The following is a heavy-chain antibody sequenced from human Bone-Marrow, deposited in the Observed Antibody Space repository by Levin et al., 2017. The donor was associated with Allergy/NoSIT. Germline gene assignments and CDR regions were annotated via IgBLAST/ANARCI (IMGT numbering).Heavy chain of an antibody. CDR3: AKGGRSGVATAFDY. CDR1: GFTFSSYS. Sequence: LSLTCAASGFTFSSYSMNWVRQAPGKGLEWISYISSSSNTIYYADSVKGRFTISRDNAKNSLYLQMNSLRDEDTAVYYCAKGGRSGVATAFDYWGQGTLVTVSS. J-gene: IGHJ4*02. D-gene: IGHD5-12*01. CDR2: ISSSSNTI. V-gene: IGHV3-48*02.